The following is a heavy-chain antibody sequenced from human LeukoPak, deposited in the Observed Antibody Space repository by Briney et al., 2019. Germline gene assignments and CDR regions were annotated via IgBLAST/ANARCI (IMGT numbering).Heavy chain of an antibody. CDR1: GFTFSSYS. CDR3: ARLSGWFDY. Sequence: GGSLRLSCAASGFTFSSYSMNWVRQAPGKGLEWVSVIYTGGITYYADSVKGRFTLSRDNSKNTVYLQMNSLRAEDTAVYYCARLSGWFDYWGQGTLVTVSA. CDR2: IYTGGIT. V-gene: IGHV3-53*01. J-gene: IGHJ4*02. D-gene: IGHD6-25*01.